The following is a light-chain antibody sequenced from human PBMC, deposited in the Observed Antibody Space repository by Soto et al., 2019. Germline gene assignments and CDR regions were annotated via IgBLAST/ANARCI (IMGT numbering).Light chain of an antibody. J-gene: IGLJ1*01. V-gene: IGLV2-14*01. CDR1: SSDVGGYNY. CDR3: CSYATGSVYV. CDR2: DVN. Sequence: QSALTQPASVYGSPGQSITISCTGTSSDVGGYNYVSWYQQHPGKVPKLMMFDVNNRPSGVSNRFSGSKSGNTASLTISGLHSEDEADYFCCSYATGSVYVFGTGTKVTVL.